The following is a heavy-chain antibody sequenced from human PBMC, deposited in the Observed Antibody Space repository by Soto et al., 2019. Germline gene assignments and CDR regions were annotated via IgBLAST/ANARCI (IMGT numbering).Heavy chain of an antibody. J-gene: IGHJ4*01. CDR3: ARPSHIVLALT. CDR2: FYYDGRT. CDR1: GASFSDANYY. Sequence: SETLSLTCIVSGASFSDANYYWVWIRQPPGEGLEWIGSFYYDGRTYYNASLKSRVTISVYTSKYHCSLMLTSVTAADTAVSYCARPSHIVLALTWDPETLLNVSS. V-gene: IGHV4-39*02. D-gene: IGHD5-12*01.